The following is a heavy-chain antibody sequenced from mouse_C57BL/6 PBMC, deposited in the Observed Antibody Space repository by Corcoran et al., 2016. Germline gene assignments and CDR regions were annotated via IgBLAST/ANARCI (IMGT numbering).Heavy chain of an antibody. J-gene: IGHJ4*01. D-gene: IGHD1-1*01. CDR1: GYTFTGYW. CDR3: ARPLYYGSSHYYAMDY. Sequence: QVQLQQSGAELMKPGASVKLSCKATGYTFTGYWIEWVKQRPGHGLEWIGEILPGSGSTNYNEKFKGKATFTADTSSNTAYMQLSSLTTEDSAIYYCARPLYYGSSHYYAMDYWGQGTSVTVSS. V-gene: IGHV1-9*01. CDR2: ILPGSGST.